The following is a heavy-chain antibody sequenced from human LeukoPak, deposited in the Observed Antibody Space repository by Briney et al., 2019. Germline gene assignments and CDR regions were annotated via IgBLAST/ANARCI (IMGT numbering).Heavy chain of an antibody. Sequence: RPSETLSLTCTVSGGSISTYYWSWVRQPPGKGLEWIGYGYYSGSTDYIPSLKSLVTISVDTSKNQFSLKLSSVTAADTAVYYCARHDSSSSPYGMDVWGQGTTVTVSS. CDR2: GYYSGST. V-gene: IGHV4-59*08. CDR3: ARHDSSSSPYGMDV. CDR1: GGSISTYY. J-gene: IGHJ6*02. D-gene: IGHD6-13*01.